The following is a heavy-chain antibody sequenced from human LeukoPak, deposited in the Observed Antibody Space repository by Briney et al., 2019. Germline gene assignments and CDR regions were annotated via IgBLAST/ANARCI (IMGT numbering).Heavy chain of an antibody. D-gene: IGHD6-19*01. CDR2: INHSGAT. CDR3: ATPTRGGIAVTGTFGH. CDR1: GGALTGYY. Sequence: SEILSLTCAGSGGALTGYYWSWMRQPPGKGLEWIGEINHSGATNYNPSLKSRVTISVDTSKNQFSLRLTSVSAADTGVYYCATPTRGGIAVTGTFGHWGKGTQVTVSS. V-gene: IGHV4-34*01. J-gene: IGHJ4*02.